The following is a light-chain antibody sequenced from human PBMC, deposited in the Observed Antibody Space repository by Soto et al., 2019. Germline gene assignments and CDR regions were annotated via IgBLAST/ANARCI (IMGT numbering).Light chain of an antibody. CDR1: QSISSG. V-gene: IGKV1-5*01. CDR2: DAS. J-gene: IGKJ1*01. CDR3: QQYNSYSPWT. Sequence: DIQMTQSPSTLYASLGDRVTITCRASQSISSGLAWYQQKPGKAPTVLIYDASSLQSGVPSRFSGSGSGTEFTLTISSLQPEDFAIYYCQQYNSYSPWTFGQGTKVDIK.